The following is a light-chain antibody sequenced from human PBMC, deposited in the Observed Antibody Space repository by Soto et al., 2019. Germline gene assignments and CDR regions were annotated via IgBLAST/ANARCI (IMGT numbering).Light chain of an antibody. CDR3: QQRHNLPFT. Sequence: DIQMTQSPSSLSASVGDRVTITCRSSQSITNYLNCYQHKPWKAPKLLVYAASSLQSAVPSRFSGSGSWTDFTLTISSLQPEDFATYFCQQRHNLPFTFGPGTTVDIK. CDR2: AAS. J-gene: IGKJ3*01. V-gene: IGKV1-39*01. CDR1: QSITNY.